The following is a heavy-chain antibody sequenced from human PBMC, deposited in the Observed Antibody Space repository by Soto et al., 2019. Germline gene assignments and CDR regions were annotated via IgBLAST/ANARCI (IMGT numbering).Heavy chain of an antibody. Sequence: QVHLQESGPGLVKPSETLSLTCTVSGGSITSGGYCWTWIRQHPVKGLEWMGHIYYSGSTSYNPSLKSRITISIDTSKNQFSLKLTPVTAADTAVYYCARDGDYFGSGSPPLLSRWGQGTLVTVSS. CDR3: ARDGDYFGSGSPPLLSR. CDR1: GGSITSGGYC. CDR2: IYYSGST. D-gene: IGHD3-10*01. V-gene: IGHV4-31*03. J-gene: IGHJ4*02.